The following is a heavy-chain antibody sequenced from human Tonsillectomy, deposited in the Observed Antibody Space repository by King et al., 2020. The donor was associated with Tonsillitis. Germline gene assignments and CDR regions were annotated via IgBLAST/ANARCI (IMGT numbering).Heavy chain of an antibody. J-gene: IGHJ6*02. CDR2: IYPGDSDT. CDR3: ARHIGAAAGLFYYYGMDV. Sequence: LQLVQSGAEVKKPGESLKISCKGFGYSFTGYCIGWVRQMPGKGLEWMGIIYPGDSDTRYSPSFQGQVTISADKSISTAYLQWSRLKASDTAMYYCARHIGAAAGLFYYYGMDVWGQGTTVTVSS. V-gene: IGHV5-51*01. CDR1: GYSFTGYC. D-gene: IGHD6-13*01.